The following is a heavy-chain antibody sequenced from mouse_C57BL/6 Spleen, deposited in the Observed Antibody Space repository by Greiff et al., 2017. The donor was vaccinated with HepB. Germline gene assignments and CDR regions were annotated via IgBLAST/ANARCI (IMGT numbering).Heavy chain of an antibody. CDR3: ASDNYGYFDY. J-gene: IGHJ2*01. D-gene: IGHD1-1*01. CDR1: GFTFSDYG. Sequence: EVKLMESGGGLVKPGGSLKLSCAASGFTFSDYGMHWVRQAPEKGLEWVAYISSGSSTIYYADTVKGRFTISRDNAKNTLFLQMTSLRSEDTAMYYCASDNYGYFDYWGQGTTLTVSS. CDR2: ISSGSSTI. V-gene: IGHV5-17*01.